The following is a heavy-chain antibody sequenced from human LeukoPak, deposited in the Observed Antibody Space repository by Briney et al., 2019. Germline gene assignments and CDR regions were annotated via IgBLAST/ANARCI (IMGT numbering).Heavy chain of an antibody. CDR2: INPNGGSA. CDR1: GYTFTTYY. J-gene: IGHJ4*02. CDR3: ARTDNGDLDY. V-gene: IGHV1-46*01. D-gene: IGHD4/OR15-4a*01. Sequence: GASVKVSCTASGYTFTTYYMHWVRQAPGQGLEWMGVINPNGGSAAYAQNFQGRVTMTRDTSTSTVYMELSSLRSEDTAVYYCARTDNGDLDYWGQGTLVTVSS.